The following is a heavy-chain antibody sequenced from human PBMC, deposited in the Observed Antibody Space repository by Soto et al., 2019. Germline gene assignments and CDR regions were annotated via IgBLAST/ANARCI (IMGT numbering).Heavy chain of an antibody. Sequence: QVQLVQSGAEVKEPGASVKISCKTSGYTFANYGVTWVRQAPGQGLEWVGCNTDYAQKFQGTVTMTRDTSTSAAYLELRSLKSDDTAVYYCARSGPHIYGGSWNYYFDYWGQGTLVTVSS. D-gene: IGHD1-7*01. J-gene: IGHJ4*02. CDR1: GYTFANYG. CDR3: ARSGPHIYGGSWNYYFDY. V-gene: IGHV1-18*01. CDR2: NT.